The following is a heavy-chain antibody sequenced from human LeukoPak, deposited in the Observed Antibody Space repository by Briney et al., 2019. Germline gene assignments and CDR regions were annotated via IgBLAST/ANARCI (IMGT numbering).Heavy chain of an antibody. V-gene: IGHV4-59*12. J-gene: IGHJ5*02. Sequence: PSETLSLTCTVSGGSISTYYWSWIRQPPGKGLEWIGYIYYTGSTNYNPSLKSQVTISVDTSKNQFSLKLSSVTAADTAVYYCARVEDSGYDYRGRFDPWGQGTLVTVSS. D-gene: IGHD5-12*01. CDR3: ARVEDSGYDYRGRFDP. CDR1: GGSISTYY. CDR2: IYYTGST.